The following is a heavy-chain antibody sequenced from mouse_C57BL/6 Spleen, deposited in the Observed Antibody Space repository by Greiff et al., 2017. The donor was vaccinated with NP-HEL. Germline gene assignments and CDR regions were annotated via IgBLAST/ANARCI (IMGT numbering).Heavy chain of an antibody. CDR3: ARVHGSSYNWYFDV. CDR2: LSDGGSYT. V-gene: IGHV5-4*01. Sequence: EVQVVESGGGLVKPGGSLKLSCAASGFTFSSYAMSWVRQTPEKRLEWVATLSDGGSYTYYPDNVKGRFTISRYNAKNNLYLQMSHLKSEDTAMYYCARVHGSSYNWYFDVWGTGTTVTVSS. J-gene: IGHJ1*03. D-gene: IGHD1-1*01. CDR1: GFTFSSYA.